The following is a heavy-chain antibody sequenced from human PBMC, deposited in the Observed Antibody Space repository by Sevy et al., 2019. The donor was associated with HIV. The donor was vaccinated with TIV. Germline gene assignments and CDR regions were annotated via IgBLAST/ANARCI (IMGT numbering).Heavy chain of an antibody. CDR3: AKDLEQQLGPDY. V-gene: IGHV3-23*01. Sequence: GGSLRLSCAASGFTFSSYDMSWVRQAPGKGLEWVSDCSPTGGTTDYAESVKGRFIISRDNSKKTLFLQMNSLRAEDTALYYCAKDLEQQLGPDYWGQGTQVTVSS. CDR2: CSPTGGTT. J-gene: IGHJ4*02. D-gene: IGHD6-13*01. CDR1: GFTFSSYD.